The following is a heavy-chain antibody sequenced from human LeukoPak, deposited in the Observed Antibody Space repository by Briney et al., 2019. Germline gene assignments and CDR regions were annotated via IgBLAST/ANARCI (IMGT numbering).Heavy chain of an antibody. V-gene: IGHV4-61*02. CDR3: ARVGYCSSASCIAYYAFDI. Sequence: SQALSLTCTVSSGSINSDNFYWSWIRQPAGKGLEWIGRIYISGSTNYNPSLKSRVTISIDTSKNQFSLNLSSVTAADTAVYYCARVGYCSSASCIAYYAFDIWGQGTMVTVSS. J-gene: IGHJ3*02. CDR2: IYISGST. D-gene: IGHD2-2*01. CDR1: SGSINSDNFY.